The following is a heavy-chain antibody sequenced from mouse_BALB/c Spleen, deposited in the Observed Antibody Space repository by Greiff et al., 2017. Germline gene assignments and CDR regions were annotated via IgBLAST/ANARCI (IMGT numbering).Heavy chain of an antibody. CDR2: INPSNGRT. V-gene: IGHV1S81*02. J-gene: IGHJ1*01. CDR3: ARRGWLRYFDV. D-gene: IGHD2-3*01. Sequence: VQLQQPGAELVKPGASVKLSCKASGYTFTSYWMHWVKQRPGQGLEWIGEINPSNGRTNYNEKFKSKATLTVDKSSSTAYMQLSSLTSEDSAVYYCARRGWLRYFDVWGAGTTVTVSS. CDR1: GYTFTSYW.